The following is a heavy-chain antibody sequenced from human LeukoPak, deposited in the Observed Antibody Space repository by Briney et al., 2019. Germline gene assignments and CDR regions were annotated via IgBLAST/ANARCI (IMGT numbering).Heavy chain of an antibody. CDR1: GYTFTSYG. V-gene: IGHV1-3*01. CDR3: ARFLGGDYAMDV. Sequence: ASVKVSCKASGYTFTSYGLHWVRQAPGQRLEWMGSINVGNGNTKYSQKFQGRVTITRDTSASTAYMELSSLRSEDTAVYYCARFLGGDYAMDVWGKGTTVTVSS. J-gene: IGHJ6*04. CDR2: INVGNGNT. D-gene: IGHD3-3*01.